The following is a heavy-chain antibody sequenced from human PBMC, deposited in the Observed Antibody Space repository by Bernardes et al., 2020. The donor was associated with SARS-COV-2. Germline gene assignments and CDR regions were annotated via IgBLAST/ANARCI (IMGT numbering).Heavy chain of an antibody. J-gene: IGHJ5*02. CDR3: ARDGEDYGRMSDWFDP. Sequence: GGSLRLSCAASGFTFSNYNMNWVRQAPGKGLEWVSSISRSGTHIFYGDSVRGRFTISRDNAKNSLYLQMDSLRAEDTAVYFCARDGEDYGRMSDWFDPWGQGTLGTISS. D-gene: IGHD4-17*01. V-gene: IGHV3-21*01. CDR1: GFTFSNYN. CDR2: ISRSGTHI.